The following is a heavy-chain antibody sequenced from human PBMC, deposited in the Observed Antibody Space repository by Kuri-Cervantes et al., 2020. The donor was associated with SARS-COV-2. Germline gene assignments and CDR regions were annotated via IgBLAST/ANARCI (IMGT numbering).Heavy chain of an antibody. D-gene: IGHD6-13*01. Sequence: SETLSLTCTVSGGSISSYYWSWIRQPPGKGLEWIGYIYYSGSTNYNPSLKSRVTISVDTSKNQFSLKPSSVTAADTAVYYCARESAAGTPYFDYWGQGTLVTVSS. CDR3: ARESAAGTPYFDY. CDR1: GGSISSYY. J-gene: IGHJ4*02. CDR2: IYYSGST. V-gene: IGHV4-59*12.